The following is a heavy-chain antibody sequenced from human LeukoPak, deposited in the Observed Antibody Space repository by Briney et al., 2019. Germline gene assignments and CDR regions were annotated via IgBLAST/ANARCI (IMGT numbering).Heavy chain of an antibody. Sequence: LAGGSLRLSCAASGLTFSSYAMSWVRQAPGKGLEWVSAISGSGGSTYYADSVKGRFTISRDNSKNTLYLQMNSLRAEDTAVYYCAKGGYDFWSGYFPFDPWGQGTLITVSS. J-gene: IGHJ5*02. CDR2: ISGSGGST. V-gene: IGHV3-23*01. CDR1: GLTFSSYA. D-gene: IGHD3-3*01. CDR3: AKGGYDFWSGYFPFDP.